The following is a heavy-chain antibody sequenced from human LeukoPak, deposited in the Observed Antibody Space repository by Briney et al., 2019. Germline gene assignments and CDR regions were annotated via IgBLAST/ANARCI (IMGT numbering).Heavy chain of an antibody. CDR3: ARGSFYCSSTSCYVFDY. D-gene: IGHD2-2*01. J-gene: IGHJ4*02. CDR2: ISSSGSTI. V-gene: IGHV3-48*03. Sequence: PGGSLRLSCAASGFTFSSYEMNWVRQAPGKGLEWVSYISSSGSTIYYADSVKGRFTISRDNAKNSLYLQMNSLRAEDTAVYYCARGSFYCSSTSCYVFDYWGQGTLVTVSS. CDR1: GFTFSSYE.